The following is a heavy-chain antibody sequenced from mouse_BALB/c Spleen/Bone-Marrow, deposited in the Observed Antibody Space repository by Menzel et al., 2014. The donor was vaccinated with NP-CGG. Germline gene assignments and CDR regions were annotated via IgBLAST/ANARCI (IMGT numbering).Heavy chain of an antibody. D-gene: IGHD1-1*01. CDR2: IDPYYGGT. Sequence: EVKLMESGPELEKPGASVKISCKASGYSFTGYNMNWVKQSNGESLEWIGNIDPYYGGTSFNQKFKGKATLTVDKSSSTAYMQLKSLTSEDTAVCYCARGYGNSYIYYFDYWGQGTALTVSS. CDR1: GYSFTGYN. J-gene: IGHJ2*01. CDR3: ARGYGNSYIYYFDY. V-gene: IGHV1-39*01.